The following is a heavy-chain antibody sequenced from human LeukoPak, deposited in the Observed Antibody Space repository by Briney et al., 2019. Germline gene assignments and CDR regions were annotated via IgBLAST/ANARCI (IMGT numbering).Heavy chain of an antibody. D-gene: IGHD1-26*01. J-gene: IGHJ3*02. V-gene: IGHV3-23*01. CDR1: GFTFSSYA. Sequence: GGSLRLSCAASGFTFSSYAMSWVRQAPGKGLEWVSAISGSGGSTYYADSVKGRFTISRDNSKNTLYPQMNSLRAEDTAVYYCAKPPSYYKDAFDIWGQGTMVTVSS. CDR3: AKPPSYYKDAFDI. CDR2: ISGSGGST.